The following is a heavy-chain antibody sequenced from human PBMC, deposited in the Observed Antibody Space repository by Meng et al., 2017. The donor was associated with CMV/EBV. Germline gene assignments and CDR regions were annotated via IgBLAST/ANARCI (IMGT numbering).Heavy chain of an antibody. CDR3: ARDSTVGATTVDY. V-gene: IGHV1-18*01. Sequence: QVHLVQTVDGGKKPVASWKAPCMARGDSFASYSSSWGRQAPGQGLEWMEWISAYNVNTNNAQKLQVRSTMTTDTSTSTAYMELRSLRVDDTAVYYCARDSTVGATTVDYWGQGTLVTVSS. CDR2: ISAYNVNT. CDR1: GDSFASYS. D-gene: IGHD1-26*01. J-gene: IGHJ4*02.